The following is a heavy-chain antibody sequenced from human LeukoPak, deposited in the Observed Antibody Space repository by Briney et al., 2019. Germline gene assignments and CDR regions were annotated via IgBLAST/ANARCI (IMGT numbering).Heavy chain of an antibody. CDR3: VRDERTSWYFQH. CDR1: GITFAAYS. Sequence: PGGSLRLSCVGSGITFAAYSMNWVRQAPGKGLEWVSYITGSDGGIYYADSVKGRFTISRDNAKNSLYLQMNCLRDEDTAVYYCVRDERTSWYFQHWGQGTLVTVSS. D-gene: IGHD1-14*01. V-gene: IGHV3-48*02. J-gene: IGHJ1*01. CDR2: ITGSDGGI.